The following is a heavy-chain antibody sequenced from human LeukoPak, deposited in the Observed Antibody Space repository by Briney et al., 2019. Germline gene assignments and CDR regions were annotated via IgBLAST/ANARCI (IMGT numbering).Heavy chain of an antibody. CDR1: GYTFTSYG. V-gene: IGHV1-18*01. Sequence: ASVKVSCKASGYTFTSYGLSWVRQAPGQGLEWMGWISAYNGNTNYAQKLQGRVTMTIDTSTTTAYLELRSLRSDDTAIYYCARQVDTVMALPDYWGQGTLVIVPS. D-gene: IGHD5-18*01. J-gene: IGHJ4*02. CDR3: ARQVDTVMALPDY. CDR2: ISAYNGNT.